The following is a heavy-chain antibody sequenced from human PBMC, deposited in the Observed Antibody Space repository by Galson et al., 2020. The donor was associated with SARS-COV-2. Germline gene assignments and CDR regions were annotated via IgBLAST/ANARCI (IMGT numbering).Heavy chain of an antibody. V-gene: IGHV3-15*01. J-gene: IGHJ3*01. CDR2: IKSKTDGGTP. CDR1: GFTFNNAW. CDR3: TTGCVLTFGGVIAYDALDV. Sequence: ESLKISCSAPGFTFNNAWMSRVRQAPGKGPEWVGRIKSKTDGGTPDYAAPVKGRFTITRDESKNTLYLQMHSLKTEDTAVYYCTTGCVLTFGGVIAYDALDVWGQGTMVTVSS. D-gene: IGHD3-16*02.